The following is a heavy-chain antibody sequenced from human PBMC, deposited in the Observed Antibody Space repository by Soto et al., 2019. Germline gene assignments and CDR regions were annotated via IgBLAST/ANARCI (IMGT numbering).Heavy chain of an antibody. CDR2: ISGSDGKT. CDR1: GFSFGSYA. Sequence: GSLRLSGAASGFSFGSYALSWVRQAPGKGLEWVSTISGSDGKTFYADAVKGRFSISRDTSQNTLYLQMNSLRADDTAIYYCARWSYLDYWGQGTRVTVSS. D-gene: IGHD3-3*01. CDR3: ARWSYLDY. J-gene: IGHJ4*02. V-gene: IGHV3-23*01.